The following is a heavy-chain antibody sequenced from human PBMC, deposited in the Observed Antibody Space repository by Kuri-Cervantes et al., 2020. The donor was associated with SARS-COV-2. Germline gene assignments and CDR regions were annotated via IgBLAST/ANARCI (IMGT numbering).Heavy chain of an antibody. CDR2: INPDGSYT. J-gene: IGHJ4*02. V-gene: IGHV3-74*01. CDR3: VRDGDHWNFNY. D-gene: IGHD1-1*01. CDR1: GFTFSGHW. Sequence: GESLKISCAASGFTFSGHWIHWVRRAPGKGLVWVSRINPDGSYTNNADSVKGRFTLSRDNAKNMLFLQMNSLRAEDTAVYYCVRDGDHWNFNYWGQGIRVTVSS.